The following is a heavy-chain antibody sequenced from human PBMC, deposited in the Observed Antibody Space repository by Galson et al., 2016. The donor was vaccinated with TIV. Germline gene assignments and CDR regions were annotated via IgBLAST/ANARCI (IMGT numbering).Heavy chain of an antibody. J-gene: IGHJ4*02. V-gene: IGHV1-46*01. Sequence: SVKVSCKASGYTSTSYYMHWVRQAPGQGLEWMGIISPSGGKTTFAQNFQGRLTMTRDTSTSTVYMDLSSLRSEDTAVYYCARAENWSAPEFGSWGRGTLVTVSS. CDR3: ARAENWSAPEFGS. CDR2: ISPSGGKT. D-gene: IGHD1-14*01. CDR1: GYTSTSYY.